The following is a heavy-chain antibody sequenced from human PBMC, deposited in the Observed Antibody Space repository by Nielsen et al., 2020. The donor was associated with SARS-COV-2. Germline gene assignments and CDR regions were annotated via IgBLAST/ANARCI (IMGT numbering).Heavy chain of an antibody. CDR1: GYTFTDYY. Sequence: ASVKVSCKASGYTFTDYYIHWVRQAPGQGLEWMGRINPYSGGTNYAQKFQGTVTMTRDASISTVYMELTSDDTAVYYCARAASSGWYNDDDPWGQGTLVTVSS. CDR3: ARAASSGWYNDDDP. D-gene: IGHD6-19*01. V-gene: IGHV1-2*06. CDR2: INPYSGGT. J-gene: IGHJ5*02.